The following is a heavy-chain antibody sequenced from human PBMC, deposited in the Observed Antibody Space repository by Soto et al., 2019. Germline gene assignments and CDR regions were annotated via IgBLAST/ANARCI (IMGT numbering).Heavy chain of an antibody. Sequence: EVQLVESGGGLVQPGGSLRLSCAASGFTFSSYSMNWVRQAPGKGLEWVSYLSSSSSTIYYADSVKGRFTISRDNATNSLYLQMNSLRAEDTAVYYCARVSYDFWSGYYYDYWGQGTLVTVSS. CDR1: GFTFSSYS. CDR3: ARVSYDFWSGYYYDY. J-gene: IGHJ4*02. CDR2: LSSSSSTI. D-gene: IGHD3-3*01. V-gene: IGHV3-48*01.